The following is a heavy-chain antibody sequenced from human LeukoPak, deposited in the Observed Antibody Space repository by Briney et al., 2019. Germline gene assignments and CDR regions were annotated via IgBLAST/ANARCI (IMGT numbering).Heavy chain of an antibody. CDR2: ISGSGGST. CDR3: AKTAGHYDSYGYPDY. Sequence: PGGSLRLSCAASGFTFDNFAMSWVRQAPGKGLEWVSAISGSGGSTHHADSVKGRFTTSRDNSKNTLFLQMNSLRAEDTAVYYCAKTAGHYDSYGYPDYWGQGTLVTVSS. D-gene: IGHD3-22*01. CDR1: GFTFDNFA. J-gene: IGHJ4*02. V-gene: IGHV3-23*01.